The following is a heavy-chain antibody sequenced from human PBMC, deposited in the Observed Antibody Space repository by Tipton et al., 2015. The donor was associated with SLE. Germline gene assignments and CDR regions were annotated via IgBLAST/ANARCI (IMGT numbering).Heavy chain of an antibody. CDR1: GFTFSSYS. Sequence: GSLRLSCAASGFTFSSYSMNWVRQAPGKGLEWVSSISSSSSYIYYADSVKGRFTISRDNAKNSLYLQMNSLRAEDTAVYYCARGRYCSSTSCFSRYYYYYMDVWGKGTTVTVSS. D-gene: IGHD2-2*01. CDR3: ARGRYCSSTSCFSRYYYYYMDV. CDR2: ISSSSSYI. V-gene: IGHV3-21*01. J-gene: IGHJ6*03.